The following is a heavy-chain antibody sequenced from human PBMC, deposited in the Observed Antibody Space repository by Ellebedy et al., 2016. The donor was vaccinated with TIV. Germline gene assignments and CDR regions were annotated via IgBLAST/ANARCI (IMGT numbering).Heavy chain of an antibody. CDR3: AKSSGSTFDY. V-gene: IGHV3-23*01. CDR1: GFTFSNYA. J-gene: IGHJ4*02. Sequence: PGGSLRLSCAASGFTFSNYAMNWVRQAPGKGLEWVSAISGSGGRSYYADSVKGRFTISRDNSKRTLYQQISSLRAEDTAVYYCAKSSGSTFDYWGQGTLVTVSS. CDR2: ISGSGGRS. D-gene: IGHD5-12*01.